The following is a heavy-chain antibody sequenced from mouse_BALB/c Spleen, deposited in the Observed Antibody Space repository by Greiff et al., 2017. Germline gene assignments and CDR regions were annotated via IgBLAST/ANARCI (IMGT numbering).Heavy chain of an antibody. CDR2: INPSTGYT. D-gene: IGHD2-1*01. Sequence: VKLMESGAELAKPGASVKMSCKASGYTFTSYWMHWVKQRPGQGLEWIGYINPSTGYTEYNQKFKDKATLTADKSSSTAYMQLSSLTSEVSAVYYCAVYGNYAMDYWGQGTSVTGSS. CDR1: GYTFTSYW. V-gene: IGHV1-7*01. CDR3: AVYGNYAMDY. J-gene: IGHJ4*01.